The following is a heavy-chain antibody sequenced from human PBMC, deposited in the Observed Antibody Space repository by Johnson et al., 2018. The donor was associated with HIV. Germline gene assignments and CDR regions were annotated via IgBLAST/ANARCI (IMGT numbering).Heavy chain of an antibody. CDR2: ISKDGDNE. V-gene: IGHV3-30*14. CDR3: ARVRSVTTVDPTILQFDAFDI. CDR1: GFTFSDYY. D-gene: IGHD4-17*01. J-gene: IGHJ3*02. Sequence: VQLVESGGGLVKPGGSLRLSCAASGFTFSDYYMSWIRQAPGKGLESVAVISKDGDNEYYADSVKGRFTISRENAKNSLYLQMNSLRAGDTAVYYCARVRSVTTVDPTILQFDAFDIWGQGTMVTVSS.